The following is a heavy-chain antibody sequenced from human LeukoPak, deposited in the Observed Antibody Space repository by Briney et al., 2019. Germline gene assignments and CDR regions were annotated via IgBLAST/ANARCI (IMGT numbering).Heavy chain of an antibody. D-gene: IGHD3-10*01. CDR1: GGSISSYY. CDR3: ARGRITMVRGVIRGWFDP. J-gene: IGHJ5*02. Sequence: SETLSLTCTVSGGSISSYYWSWIRQPPGKGLEWIGYIYYSGSTNYNPSLKSRVTISVDTSKNQFSLKLSSVTAADTAVYYCARGRITMVRGVIRGWFDPWGQGTLVTVSS. CDR2: IYYSGST. V-gene: IGHV4-59*12.